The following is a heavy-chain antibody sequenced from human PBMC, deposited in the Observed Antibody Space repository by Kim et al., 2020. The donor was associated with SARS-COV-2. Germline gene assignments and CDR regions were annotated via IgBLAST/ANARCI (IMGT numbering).Heavy chain of an antibody. CDR1: GGSISSYY. V-gene: IGHV4-59*08. J-gene: IGHJ5*02. CDR2: IYYSGST. CDR3: ARHSAGVGWFDP. Sequence: SETLSLTCTVSGGSISSYYWSWIRQPPGKGLEWIGYIYYSGSTNYNPSLKSRVTISVDTSKNQFSLKLSSVTAADTAVYYCARHSAGVGWFDPWGQGTLVTVSS. D-gene: IGHD3-3*01.